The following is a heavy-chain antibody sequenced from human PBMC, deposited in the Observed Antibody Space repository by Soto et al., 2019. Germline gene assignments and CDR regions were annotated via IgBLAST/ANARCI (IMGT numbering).Heavy chain of an antibody. CDR2: ISAYNGNT. CDR1: GYTFTSYG. Sequence: ASVKVSCKASGYTFTSYGISWVRQAPGQGLEWMGWISAYNGNTNYAQKLQGRVTMTTDTSTSTAYMELRSLRSDDTAVYYCASFGHGSGGSCYSSRVLDIGGQGTTAPV. D-gene: IGHD2-15*01. J-gene: IGHJ3*02. CDR3: ASFGHGSGGSCYSSRVLDI. V-gene: IGHV1-18*01.